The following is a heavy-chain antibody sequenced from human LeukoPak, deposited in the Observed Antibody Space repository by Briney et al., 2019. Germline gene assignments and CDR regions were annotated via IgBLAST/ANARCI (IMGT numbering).Heavy chain of an antibody. J-gene: IGHJ4*02. Sequence: SETLSLTCAVYGGSLSGSFSGYYWTFIRQTPGKGLEWIGEINHSGSTNYNPSLKSRVTISVDTSKNQFSLKLSSVTAADTAVYYCARGVGYCSSTSCKRDYWGQGTLVTVSS. D-gene: IGHD2-2*01. CDR3: ARGVGYCSSTSCKRDY. CDR1: GGSLSGSFSGYY. CDR2: INHSGST. V-gene: IGHV4-34*01.